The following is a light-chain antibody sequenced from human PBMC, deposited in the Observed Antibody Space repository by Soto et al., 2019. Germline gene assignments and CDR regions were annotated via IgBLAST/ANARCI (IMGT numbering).Light chain of an antibody. J-gene: IGKJ5*01. V-gene: IGKV3-11*01. CDR1: QSVSTY. CDR3: QQYSSSLIT. Sequence: EVVLTQSPATLSFSPWERATLSCRASQSVSTYLAWYQQKPGQAPRLLIYDAFNRATGIPDRFSGSGSGTDSTLTISRLEPEDFAVYYCQQYSSSLITFGQGTRLEIK. CDR2: DAF.